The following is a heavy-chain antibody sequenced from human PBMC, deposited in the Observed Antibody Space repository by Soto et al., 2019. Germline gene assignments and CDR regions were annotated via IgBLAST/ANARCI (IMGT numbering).Heavy chain of an antibody. D-gene: IGHD3-3*01. CDR3: ARGQYYDFRSGYGGFDL. J-gene: IGHJ4*02. Sequence: PGGSLRLSCAASGFTFSSYWMHWVRQVPGRGLAWVSRSNSDVTNTGYADSVKGRFTISRDNAKSTLYLQMNSLTAEDTAVYYCARGQYYDFRSGYGGFDLWGRGTLVTVSS. CDR1: GFTFSSYW. CDR2: SNSDVTNT. V-gene: IGHV3-74*01.